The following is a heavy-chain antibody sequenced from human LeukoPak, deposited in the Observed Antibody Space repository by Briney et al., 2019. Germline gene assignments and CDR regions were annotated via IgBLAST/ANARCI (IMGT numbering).Heavy chain of an antibody. J-gene: IGHJ3*02. CDR3: ARGASEWKWLRFDAFDI. D-gene: IGHD5-12*01. CDR2: INPNSGGT. Sequence: ASVKVSCKASGYTFTGYYMHWVRQAPGQGLEWMGWINPNSGGTNYAQKFQGWVTMTRDTSISTAYMELSRLRSDDTAVYYCARGASEWKWLRFDAFDIWGQGTMVTVSS. CDR1: GYTFTGYY. V-gene: IGHV1-2*04.